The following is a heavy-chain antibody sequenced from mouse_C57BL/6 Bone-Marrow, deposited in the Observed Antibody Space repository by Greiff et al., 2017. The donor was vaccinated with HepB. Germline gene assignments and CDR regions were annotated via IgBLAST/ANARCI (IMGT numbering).Heavy chain of an antibody. CDR3: ARSKLADY. CDR2: IDPSDSYT. J-gene: IGHJ2*01. V-gene: IGHV1-69*01. CDR1: GYTFTSYW. D-gene: IGHD4-1*01. Sequence: VKLQQPGAELVMPGASVKLSCKASGYTFTSYWMHWVKQRPGQGLEWIGEIDPSDSYTNYNQKFKGKSTLTVDKSSSTAYMQLSSLTSEDSAVYYCARSKLADYWGQGTTLTVSS.